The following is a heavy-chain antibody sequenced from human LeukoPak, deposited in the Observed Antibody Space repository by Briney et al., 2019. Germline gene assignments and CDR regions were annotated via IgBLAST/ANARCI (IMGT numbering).Heavy chain of an antibody. CDR1: GDSISSRGYH. V-gene: IGHV4-31*03. Sequence: SETLSLTCTVSGDSISSRGYHWTWIRQHPGKGLEWIGCISYSGTAYYNPSLKSRLTISADTSNNLFSLNLSSVTAADTAVYYCARDVVVTSSPDAFDIWGQGTMVTVSS. D-gene: IGHD2-15*01. J-gene: IGHJ3*02. CDR3: ARDVVVTSSPDAFDI. CDR2: ISYSGTA.